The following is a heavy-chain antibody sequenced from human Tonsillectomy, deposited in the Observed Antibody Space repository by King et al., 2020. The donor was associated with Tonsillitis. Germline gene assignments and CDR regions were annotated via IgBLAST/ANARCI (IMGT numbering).Heavy chain of an antibody. CDR3: AMISRSSSPYYYYGMDV. CDR2: IYSDGAT. V-gene: IGHV3-53*04. CDR1: GFTVSSNY. D-gene: IGHD6-6*01. Sequence: VQLVESGGGLVQPGGSLRVSCAASGFTVSSNYVTWVRQAPGKGLEWVSVIYSDGATYYADSVKGRFTISRHNSKSTPYLQMNSLRAEDTAVYYCAMISRSSSPYYYYGMDVWGQGTTVTVSS. J-gene: IGHJ6*02.